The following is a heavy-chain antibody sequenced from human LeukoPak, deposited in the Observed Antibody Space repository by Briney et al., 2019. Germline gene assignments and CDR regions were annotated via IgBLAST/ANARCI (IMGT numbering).Heavy chain of an antibody. D-gene: IGHD5-18*01. CDR3: ARVIHGRDTAMPSDAFDI. V-gene: IGHV4-4*02. CDR1: GGSISSSNW. Sequence: SETLSLTCAVSGGSISSSNWWSWVRQPPGKGLEWIGEIYHSGSTNYNPSLKSRVTISLDTSKNQFSLKLSSVTAADTAVYYCARVIHGRDTAMPSDAFDIWGQGTMVTVSS. CDR2: IYHSGST. J-gene: IGHJ3*02.